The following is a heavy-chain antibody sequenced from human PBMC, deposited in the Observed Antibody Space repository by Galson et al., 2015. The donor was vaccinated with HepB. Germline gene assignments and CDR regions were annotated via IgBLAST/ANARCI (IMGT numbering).Heavy chain of an antibody. V-gene: IGHV5-51*01. Sequence: QSGAEVKKPGESLKISCKGSGYWFSRYWIGWVRQMPGKGLEWMGIIFPDDSATRYSPSFQGRVTISTDKSINTAYLQWRSLEASDTAVYYCASADWTMVDPYYFDYWGQGTLVTVSS. J-gene: IGHJ4*02. D-gene: IGHD4/OR15-4a*01. CDR1: GYWFSRYW. CDR2: IFPDDSAT. CDR3: ASADWTMVDPYYFDY.